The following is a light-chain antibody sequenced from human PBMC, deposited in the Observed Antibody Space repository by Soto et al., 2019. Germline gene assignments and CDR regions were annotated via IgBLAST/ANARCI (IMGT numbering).Light chain of an antibody. CDR1: QTVSSSY. V-gene: IGKV3-20*01. CDR2: AAS. Sequence: EIVLTQSPGTLSLSPGERATLSCRASQTVSSSYFAWYQQKPGQAPRLLIYAASSTATGIPDRFSGSGSGTDFTLTISRLEPEDVAVYYCQQYASSLLTFGGGTKVEIK. CDR3: QQYASSLLT. J-gene: IGKJ4*01.